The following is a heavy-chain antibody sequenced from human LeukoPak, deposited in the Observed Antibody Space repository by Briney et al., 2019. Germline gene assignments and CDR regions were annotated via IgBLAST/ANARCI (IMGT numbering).Heavy chain of an antibody. V-gene: IGHV6-1*01. CDR3: ARVSGSCRDAFDI. J-gene: IGHJ3*02. CDR1: GDSVSSNSAA. D-gene: IGHD1-26*01. Sequence: SQTLSLTCAISGDSVSSNSAAWNWIRQSPSRGLEWLGRTYYRSKCYNDYAVSVKSRITITPDTCKNQFSLQLNSVTPEDTAVYYCARVSGSCRDAFDIWGQGTMVTVSS. CDR2: TYYRSKCYN.